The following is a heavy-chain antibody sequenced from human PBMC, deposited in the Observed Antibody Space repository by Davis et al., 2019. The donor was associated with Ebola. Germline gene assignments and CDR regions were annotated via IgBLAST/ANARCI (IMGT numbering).Heavy chain of an antibody. Sequence: SETLSLTCTVSGGSISSYYWSCIRQPPGKGLEWIGYIYYSGSTNYNPSLKSRVTISVDTSKNQFSLKLSSVTAADTAVYYCARKLSWTARFDPWGQGTLVTVSS. CDR2: IYYSGST. CDR3: ARKLSWTARFDP. J-gene: IGHJ5*02. CDR1: GGSISSYY. V-gene: IGHV4-59*12. D-gene: IGHD2-21*02.